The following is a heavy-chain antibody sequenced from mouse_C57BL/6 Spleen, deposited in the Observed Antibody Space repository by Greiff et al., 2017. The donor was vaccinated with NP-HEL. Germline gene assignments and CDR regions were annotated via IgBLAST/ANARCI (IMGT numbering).Heavy chain of an antibody. CDR3: ARDGDYSNYDGYFDV. CDR1: GYSITSGYS. CDR2: ISYDGSN. V-gene: IGHV3-6*01. J-gene: IGHJ1*03. D-gene: IGHD2-5*01. Sequence: EVHLVESGPGLVKPSQSLSLTCSVTGYSITSGYSWNWIRQFPGNKLEWLGYISYDGSNNYNPSLTNRISITRDTSKNQFVLKFNSVTTEDTATYYCARDGDYSNYDGYFDVWGTGTTVTVSS.